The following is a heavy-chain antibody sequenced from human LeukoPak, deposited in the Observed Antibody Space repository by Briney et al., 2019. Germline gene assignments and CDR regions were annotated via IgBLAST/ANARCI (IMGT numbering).Heavy chain of an antibody. CDR2: ISSSGTAM. J-gene: IGHJ4*02. Sequence: PGGSLRLSCAAPGFTFSRYTMFWVRRAPGMGLEWVSYISSSGTAMDYADSVKGRFTISRDNAKNSLYLQMNSLRAEDTAVYYCARVSYSPSPTPFDYWGQGTRVTVSS. CDR1: GFTFSRYT. CDR3: ARVSYSPSPTPFDY. V-gene: IGHV3-48*01. D-gene: IGHD2-15*01.